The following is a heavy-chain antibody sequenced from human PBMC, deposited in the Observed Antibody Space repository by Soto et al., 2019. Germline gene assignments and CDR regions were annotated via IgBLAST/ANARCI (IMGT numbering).Heavy chain of an antibody. D-gene: IGHD3-10*01. Sequence: EFQVMQSGGGLVQPGGSLRLACAASGFPFSTTDMSWVRQAPGKGLEWVSTIGGGGETTYYADSVKGRFTISRDNSKNKVYLQMDGLRVDDTAVYYCAKNSGWFNTWGQGDLVTVSS. J-gene: IGHJ5*02. CDR3: AKNSGWFNT. CDR1: GFPFSTTD. CDR2: IGGGGETT. V-gene: IGHV3-23*01.